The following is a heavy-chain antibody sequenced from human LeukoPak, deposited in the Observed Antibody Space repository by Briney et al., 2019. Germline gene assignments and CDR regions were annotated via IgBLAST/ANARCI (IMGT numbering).Heavy chain of an antibody. CDR1: GFTFSNYG. Sequence: GGSLRLSCAASGFTFSNYGMSWVRQAPRKGLEWVSAISGSGGSTHYADSVKGRFIISRDNSKNTLYLQMNSLRAEDTAVYYCAELGITMIGGVWGKGTTVTISS. CDR3: AELGITMIGGV. D-gene: IGHD3-10*02. J-gene: IGHJ6*04. CDR2: ISGSGGST. V-gene: IGHV3-23*01.